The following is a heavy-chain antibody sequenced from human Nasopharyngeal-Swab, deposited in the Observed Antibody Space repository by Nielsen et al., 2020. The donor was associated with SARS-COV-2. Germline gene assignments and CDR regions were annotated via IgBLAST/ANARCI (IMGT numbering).Heavy chain of an antibody. CDR1: GYIFTSYG. J-gene: IGHJ2*01. CDR3: ARVRTTTPYWYFDL. CDR2: ISPYNGNT. Sequence: ASVKVSCKASGYIFTSYGISWVRQAPGQGLEWMGWISPYNGNTNYAQKFQGRVTMTRNTSISTAYMELSSLRSEDTAVYYCARVRTTTPYWYFDLWGRGTLVTVSS. D-gene: IGHD4-17*01. V-gene: IGHV1-18*04.